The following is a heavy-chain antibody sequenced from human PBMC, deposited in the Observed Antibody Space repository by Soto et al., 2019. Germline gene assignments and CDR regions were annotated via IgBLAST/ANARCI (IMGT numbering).Heavy chain of an antibody. V-gene: IGHV4-31*03. CDR2: IYDSGST. Sequence: QVQLQESGPGLVKPSQTLSLTCTVSGGSISSGGNYWTWIRQYPGKGLEWIGYIYDSGSTYYTPSLQSRVSISVDTSKKQXSLNLXXVTXXDXXXXXXXXXPGXDGYNWAFDSWGQGTLVTVSS. D-gene: IGHD1-1*01. CDR3: XXXPGXDGYNWAFDS. J-gene: IGHJ4*02. CDR1: GGSISSGGNY.